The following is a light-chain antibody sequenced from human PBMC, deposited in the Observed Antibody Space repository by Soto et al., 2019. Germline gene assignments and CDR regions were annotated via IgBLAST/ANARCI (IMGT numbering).Light chain of an antibody. CDR2: SAS. CDR3: QQYNNWPPIT. V-gene: IGKV3-15*01. Sequence: VVLTQSPATLSVSPGERATLSCRASQSVTSNFAWYQQKPGQAPSLLIYSASTRATGIPARFSGSGSGTEFTLTISSLQSEDFAVYYCQQYNNWPPITFGQGTRLEI. CDR1: QSVTSN. J-gene: IGKJ5*01.